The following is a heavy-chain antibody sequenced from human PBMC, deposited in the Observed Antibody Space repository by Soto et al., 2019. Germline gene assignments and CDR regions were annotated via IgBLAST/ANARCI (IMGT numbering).Heavy chain of an antibody. CDR1: GGSISSGGYY. CDR3: ARDHRGYCSGGSCYRYFDY. V-gene: IGHV4-31*03. D-gene: IGHD2-15*01. Sequence: QVQLQESGPGLVKPSQTLSLTCTVSGGSISSGGYYWSWIRQHPGKGLEWIGYIYYSGSTYYNPSLKSRVTISVDTSKNQFSLKLSSVTAGDTVVYYCARDHRGYCSGGSCYRYFDYWGQGTLVTVSS. CDR2: IYYSGST. J-gene: IGHJ4*02.